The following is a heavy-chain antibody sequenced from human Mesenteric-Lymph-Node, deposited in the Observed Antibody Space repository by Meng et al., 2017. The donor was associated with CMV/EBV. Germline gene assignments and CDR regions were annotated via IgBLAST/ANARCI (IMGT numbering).Heavy chain of an antibody. D-gene: IGHD3-3*01. CDR1: GFTFSSYS. V-gene: IGHV3-21*04. Sequence: LKISCAASGFTFSSYSMNWVRQAPGKGLEWVSSISSSSSYIYYTDFVKGRFTISRDNSKNTVYLQMNSLRAEDTAIYYCARDTYVFWSGVAGYYYSAMDVWGPGTTVTVSS. CDR2: ISSSSSYI. CDR3: ARDTYVFWSGVAGYYYSAMDV. J-gene: IGHJ6*02.